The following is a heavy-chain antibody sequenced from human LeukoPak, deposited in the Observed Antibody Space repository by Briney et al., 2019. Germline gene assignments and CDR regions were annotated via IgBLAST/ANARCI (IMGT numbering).Heavy chain of an antibody. V-gene: IGHV3-72*01. CDR3: ARLDSGSCSD. J-gene: IGHJ4*02. Sequence: GGSLRLSCAASGFTFSDHYMDWVRQAPGKGREWVGRSRNKGNNYIIEYAASVKGRFTISRDDSKNSLYLQMNSLKTEDTAVYYCARLDSGSCSDWGQGTLVTVS. CDR2: SRNKGNNYII. CDR1: GFTFSDHY. D-gene: IGHD1-26*01.